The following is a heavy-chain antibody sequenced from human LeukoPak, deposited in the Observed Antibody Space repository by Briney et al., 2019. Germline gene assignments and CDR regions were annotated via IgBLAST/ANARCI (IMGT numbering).Heavy chain of an antibody. D-gene: IGHD3-10*01. J-gene: IGHJ5*02. CDR1: GGSISTYY. CDR2: IYASGLT. CDR3: ARKVVRGVICWFDA. V-gene: IGHV4-4*07. Sequence: SETLSLTCTVSGGSISTYYWHWVRQPAGKGLEWIGRIYASGLTNYNPSLKSRVTMSVDTSKNQFSLNLSSVIAADTAVYYCARKVVRGVICWFDAWGQGTLVTVSS.